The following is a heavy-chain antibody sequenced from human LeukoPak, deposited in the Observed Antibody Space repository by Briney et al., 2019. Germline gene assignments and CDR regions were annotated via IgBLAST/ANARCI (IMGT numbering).Heavy chain of an antibody. V-gene: IGHV4-59*01. D-gene: IGHD2-8*01. J-gene: IGHJ4*02. Sequence: SETLSLTCTVSGGSISSYYWTWVRQPPGKGLQWIGSIHYGGSTYYNPSLKSRVTISLDTSKNQFSLRLSSVTAADTALYYCARAPDCTNGLCYFDYWGQGTLVTVSS. CDR3: ARAPDCTNGLCYFDY. CDR2: IHYGGST. CDR1: GGSISSYY.